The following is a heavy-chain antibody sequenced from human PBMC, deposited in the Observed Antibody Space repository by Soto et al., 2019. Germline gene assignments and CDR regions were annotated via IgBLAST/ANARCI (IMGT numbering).Heavy chain of an antibody. V-gene: IGHV1-69*13. J-gene: IGHJ6*02. CDR1: GGTFSSYA. D-gene: IGHD3-22*01. CDR2: IIPIFGTA. CDR3: ARDYYDSSGYYYYYYGMDV. Sequence: SVKVSCKASGGTFSSYAISWVRQAPGQGLGWMGGIIPIFGTANYAQKFQGRVTITADESTSTAYMELSSLRSEDTAVYYCARDYYDSSGYYYYYYGMDVWGQGTTVTVSS.